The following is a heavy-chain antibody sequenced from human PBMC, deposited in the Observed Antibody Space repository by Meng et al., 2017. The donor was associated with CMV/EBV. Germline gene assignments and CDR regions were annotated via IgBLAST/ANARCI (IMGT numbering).Heavy chain of an antibody. CDR1: GYTFTSYD. D-gene: IGHD3-9*01. Sequence: ASVKVSCKSSGYTFTSYDINWVRQATGQGLEWMGWMNPNSGNTGYAQKFQGSVTKTRNTSISTAYMELSSLRSEDTAVYYCARHIRYPGTDDAFDIWGQGTMVTVSS. CDR3: ARHIRYPGTDDAFDI. CDR2: MNPNSGNT. V-gene: IGHV1-8*01. J-gene: IGHJ3*02.